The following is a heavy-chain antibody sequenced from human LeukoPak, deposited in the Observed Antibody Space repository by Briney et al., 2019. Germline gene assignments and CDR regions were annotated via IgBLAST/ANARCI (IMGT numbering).Heavy chain of an antibody. V-gene: IGHV4-30-4*01. CDR1: GCSINSGDYY. J-gene: IGHJ5*02. Sequence: PSETLSLTCTVSGCSINSGDYYWSWIRQPPGKGLEWIGYIYYSGNTYYNPSLKSRVTISLDTSKTQFSLKLSSVTAADTAVYYCARDLSPPGFDPWGQGTLVTVSS. CDR2: IYYSGNT. CDR3: ARDLSPPGFDP.